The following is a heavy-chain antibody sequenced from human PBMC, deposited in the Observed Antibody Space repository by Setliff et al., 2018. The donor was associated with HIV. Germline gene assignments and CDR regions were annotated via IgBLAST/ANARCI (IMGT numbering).Heavy chain of an antibody. J-gene: IGHJ6*03. CDR2: INPSSGGA. V-gene: IGHV1-2*02. CDR3: ARDGRYCSGGSCFTNRASYYYYYMDV. CDR1: RYTFTGHY. Sequence: ASVKVSCKASRYTFTGHYMHWVRQAPGQGLEWVGWINPSSGGANYAQKFQGRVTMTRDTSISTAYMELSRLTYDDTAVYYCARDGRYCSGGSCFTNRASYYYYYMDVWGKGTTVTVSS. D-gene: IGHD2-15*01.